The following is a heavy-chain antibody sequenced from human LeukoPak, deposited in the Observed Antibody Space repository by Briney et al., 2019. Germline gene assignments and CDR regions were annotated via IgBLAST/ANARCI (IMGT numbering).Heavy chain of an antibody. CDR2: INHSGST. CDR1: GGSFSGYY. J-gene: IGHJ3*02. V-gene: IGHV4-34*01. Sequence: SETLSLTCAVYGGSFSGYYWSWIRQPPGKGLEWIGEINHSGSTNYNPSLKSRVTISVDTSKNQFSLKLSSVTAADTAVYYCAGYLAYCGGDCYSNAFDIWGQGTMVTVSS. D-gene: IGHD2-21*02. CDR3: AGYLAYCGGDCYSNAFDI.